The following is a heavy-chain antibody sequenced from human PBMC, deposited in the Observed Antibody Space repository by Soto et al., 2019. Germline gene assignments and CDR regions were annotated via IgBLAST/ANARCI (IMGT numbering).Heavy chain of an antibody. D-gene: IGHD3-22*01. CDR1: GFTFSSYW. J-gene: IGHJ4*02. CDR3: ARDYDSSGYPRYYFDY. V-gene: IGHV3-7*01. CDR2: IKQDGSEK. Sequence: PGGSLRLSCAASGFTFSSYWMSRVRQAPGKGLEWVANIKQDGSEKYYVDSVKGRFTISRDNAKNSLYLQMNSLRAEDTAVYYCARDYDSSGYPRYYFDYWGQGTLVTVSS.